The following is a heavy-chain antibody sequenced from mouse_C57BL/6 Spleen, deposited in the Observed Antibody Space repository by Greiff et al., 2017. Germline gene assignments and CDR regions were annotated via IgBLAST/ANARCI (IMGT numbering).Heavy chain of an antibody. Sequence: QVQLQQPGAELVRPGSSVKLSCKASGYTFTSYWMHWVKQRPIQGLEWIGNIDPSDSETHYNQKFKDKATLTVDKSSSTAYMQLISLTSEDSAVYFCARGSVRNYDYWGENTTLTDSS. CDR1: GYTFTSYW. V-gene: IGHV1-52*01. CDR3: ARGSVRNYDY. D-gene: IGHD2-5*01. J-gene: IGHJ2*01. CDR2: IDPSDSET.